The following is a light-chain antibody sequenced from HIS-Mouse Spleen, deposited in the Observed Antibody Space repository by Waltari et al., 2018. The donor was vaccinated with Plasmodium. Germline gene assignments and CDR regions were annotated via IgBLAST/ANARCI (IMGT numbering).Light chain of an antibody. CDR1: QSVSSSY. Sequence: EIVLTQSPGTLSLSPGERATLSCRASQSVSSSYLAWYQQKPGQAPRLLIDGASSRATGIPDRFSGSGSGTDFTLTISRLEPEDFAGYYCQQYGSSPLTFGQGTKVEIK. J-gene: IGKJ1*01. CDR2: GAS. V-gene: IGKV3-20*01. CDR3: QQYGSSPLT.